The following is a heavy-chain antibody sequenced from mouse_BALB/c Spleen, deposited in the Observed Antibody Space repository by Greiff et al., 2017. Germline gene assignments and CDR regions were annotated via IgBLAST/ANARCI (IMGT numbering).Heavy chain of an antibody. J-gene: IGHJ2*01. CDR2: IYPGNSDT. Sequence: VHVKQSGTVLARPGASVKMSCKASGYTFTSYWMHWVKQRPGQGLEWIGAIYPGNSDTSYNQKFKGKAKLTAVTSTSTAYMELSSLTNEDSAVYYCTRCPYDGYPDYWGQGTTLTVSS. CDR3: TRCPYDGYPDY. CDR1: GYTFTSYW. V-gene: IGHV1-5*01. D-gene: IGHD2-3*01.